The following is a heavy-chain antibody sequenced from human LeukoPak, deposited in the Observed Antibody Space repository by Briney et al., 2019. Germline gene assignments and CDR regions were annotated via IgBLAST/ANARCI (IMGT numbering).Heavy chain of an antibody. V-gene: IGHV3-48*03. J-gene: IGHJ4*02. Sequence: QPGGSLSLSCATSGFTFSSYEMNWVRQAPGKGLEWISYIPSSGSTFYYADSVKGRFTVSRDNAKNSLYLQMNSLRVEDTAAYYCVSHTSSSLQWGQGTLVTVSS. CDR3: VSHTSSSLQ. CDR2: IPSSGSTF. D-gene: IGHD4-11*01. CDR1: GFTFSSYE.